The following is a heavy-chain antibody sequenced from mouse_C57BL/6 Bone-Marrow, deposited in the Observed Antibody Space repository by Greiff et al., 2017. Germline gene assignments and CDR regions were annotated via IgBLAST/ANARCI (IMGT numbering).Heavy chain of an antibody. D-gene: IGHD2-4*01. Sequence: VQLQQPGAELVKPGASVKLSCKASGYTFTSYWMHWVKQRPGRGLEWIGGIDPNSGGTMYHEKFKGKATMTEDKPSSTAYMQLSSLTSEDSAVYYCARYADYEDYWGQGTTLTVSS. CDR2: IDPNSGGT. V-gene: IGHV1-72*01. CDR3: ARYADYEDY. CDR1: GYTFTSYW. J-gene: IGHJ2*01.